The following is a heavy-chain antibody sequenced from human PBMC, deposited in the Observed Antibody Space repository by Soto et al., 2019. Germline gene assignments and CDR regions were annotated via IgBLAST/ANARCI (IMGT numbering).Heavy chain of an antibody. CDR1: GGSISSYY. D-gene: IGHD3-3*02. CDR3: ARDGVLDDGYGMDV. J-gene: IGHJ6*02. Sequence: QVQLQESGPGLVKPSETLSLTCTVSGGSISSYYWSWIRQPPGKGLEWIGYIYYSGSTNYNPSLKSRVTISVDTSKNQFSLKLSSVTAADTAVYYCARDGVLDDGYGMDVWGQGTTVTVSS. V-gene: IGHV4-59*01. CDR2: IYYSGST.